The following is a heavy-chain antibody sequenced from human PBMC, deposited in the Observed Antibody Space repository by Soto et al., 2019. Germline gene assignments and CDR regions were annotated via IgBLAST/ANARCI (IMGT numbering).Heavy chain of an antibody. J-gene: IGHJ6*02. CDR2: INPNSGGT. Sequence: ASVKVSCKASGYTFTGYYMHWVRQAPGQGLEWMGWINPNSGGTNYAQKFQGRVTMTRDTSISTAYMELSRLRSDDTAVYYCARVLRYCSGGSCYSHYYYYGMDVWGQGTTVTVYS. CDR1: GYTFTGYY. V-gene: IGHV1-2*02. CDR3: ARVLRYCSGGSCYSHYYYYGMDV. D-gene: IGHD2-15*01.